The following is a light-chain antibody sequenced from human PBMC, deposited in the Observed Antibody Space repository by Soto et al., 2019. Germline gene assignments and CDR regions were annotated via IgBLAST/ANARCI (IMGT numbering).Light chain of an antibody. J-gene: IGKJ1*01. V-gene: IGKV3-20*01. CDR1: ESVSSTY. CDR3: QQYGYSLWT. Sequence: EIVLTQSPGTLSLSPGERATLSCRASESVSSTYLAWYQQKPGQAPRLLMYGASNRATGIPDRFSGSGSGTDFALIISRLEREYFAVYYCQQYGYSLWTFGQGTKLEIK. CDR2: GAS.